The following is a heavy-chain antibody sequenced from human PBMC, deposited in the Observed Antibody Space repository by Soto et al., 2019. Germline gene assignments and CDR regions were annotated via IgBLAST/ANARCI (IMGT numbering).Heavy chain of an antibody. CDR3: ARAWGVAAPFDY. CDR2: IWYDGSNK. Sequence: PGGSLRLSCAASGFTFSSYGMHWVRRAPGKGLEWVAVIWYDGSNKYYADSVKGRFTISRDNSKNTLYLQMNSLRAEDTAVYYCARAWGVAAPFDYWGQGPLVTVSS. D-gene: IGHD2-15*01. CDR1: GFTFSSYG. J-gene: IGHJ4*02. V-gene: IGHV3-33*01.